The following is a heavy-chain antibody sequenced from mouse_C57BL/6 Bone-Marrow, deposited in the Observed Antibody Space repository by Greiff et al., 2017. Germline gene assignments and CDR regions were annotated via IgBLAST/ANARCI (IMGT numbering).Heavy chain of an antibody. J-gene: IGHJ1*03. CDR2: IYPGDGDT. CDR3: ARDYGRGYWYFDV. V-gene: IGHV1-82*01. D-gene: IGHD1-1*01. Sequence: VMLVESGPELVKPGASVKISCKASGYAFSSSWMNWVKQRPGKGLEWIGRIYPGDGDTNYNGKFKGKATLTADKSSSTAYMQLSSLTSEDSAVYFCARDYGRGYWYFDVWGTGTTVTVSS. CDR1: GYAFSSSW.